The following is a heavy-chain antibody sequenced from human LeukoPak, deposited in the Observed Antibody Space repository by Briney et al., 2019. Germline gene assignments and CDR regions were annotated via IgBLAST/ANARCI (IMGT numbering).Heavy chain of an antibody. J-gene: IGHJ4*02. CDR2: ISSSGSTI. CDR3: ARDRRFGELLSQFDY. D-gene: IGHD3-10*01. Sequence: GGSLRLSCAASGFTFSDYYMSWIRQAPGKGLEWVSYISSSGSTIYYADSVKGRFTISRDNAKNSLYLQMNSLRAEDTAVYYCARDRRFGELLSQFDYWGQGTLVTVS. CDR1: GFTFSDYY. V-gene: IGHV3-11*01.